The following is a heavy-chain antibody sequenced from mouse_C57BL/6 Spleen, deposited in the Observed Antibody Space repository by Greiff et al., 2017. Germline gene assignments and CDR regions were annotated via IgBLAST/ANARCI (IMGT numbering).Heavy chain of an antibody. Sequence: EVQLQQSGPELVKPGASVKISCKASGYTFTDYYMNWVKQSHGKSLEWIGDINPNNGGTSYNQKFKGKATLTVDKSSSTAYMELRSLTSEDSAVYYCARLPNYYGSTGNLDYWGQGTTLTVSS. CDR1: GYTFTDYY. CDR3: ARLPNYYGSTGNLDY. J-gene: IGHJ2*01. D-gene: IGHD1-1*01. CDR2: INPNNGGT. V-gene: IGHV1-26*01.